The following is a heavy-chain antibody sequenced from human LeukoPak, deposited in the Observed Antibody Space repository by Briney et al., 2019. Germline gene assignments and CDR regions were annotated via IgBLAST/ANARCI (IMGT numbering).Heavy chain of an antibody. Sequence: GVSVKVSCKASGYTFSSYGISWVRQAPGQGLEWMGWISAYNGNTNYAQKLQGRVTMTTDTSTSTAYMELRSLRSDDTAVYYCARENTAWYFDLWGRGTLVTVSS. CDR1: GYTFSSYG. D-gene: IGHD5-18*01. V-gene: IGHV1-18*01. CDR2: ISAYNGNT. J-gene: IGHJ2*01. CDR3: ARENTAWYFDL.